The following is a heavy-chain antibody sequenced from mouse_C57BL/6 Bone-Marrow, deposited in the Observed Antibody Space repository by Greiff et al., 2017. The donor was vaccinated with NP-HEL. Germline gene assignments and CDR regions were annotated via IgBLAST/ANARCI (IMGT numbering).Heavy chain of an antibody. CDR2: IYPNSGST. CDR1: GYTFTSYW. CDR3: ARKRSSCDFDV. Sequence: QVQLLQSGAELVKPGASVKLSCKASGYTFTSYWMHWVKQRPGQGLEWIGLIYPNSGSTNYNEKFKSKATLTVDKSSSTAYMQLSSLTSEDSAVYYCARKRSSCDFDVWGTGTTVTVSS. D-gene: IGHD1-1*01. J-gene: IGHJ1*03. V-gene: IGHV1-64*01.